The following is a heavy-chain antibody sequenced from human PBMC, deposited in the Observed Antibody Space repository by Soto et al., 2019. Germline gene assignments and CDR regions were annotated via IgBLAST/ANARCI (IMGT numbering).Heavy chain of an antibody. CDR1: GGSISSSSYY. J-gene: IGHJ4*02. D-gene: IGHD2-15*01. Sequence: SETLSLTCAVSGGSISSSSYYWGWIRQPPGKGLEWIGSIYYSGSTYYNPSLKSRVTISVDTSKNQFSLKLSSVTAADTAVYYCARHTPAISISDHWGQGTLVNVSS. CDR2: IYYSGST. CDR3: ARHTPAISISDH. V-gene: IGHV4-39*01.